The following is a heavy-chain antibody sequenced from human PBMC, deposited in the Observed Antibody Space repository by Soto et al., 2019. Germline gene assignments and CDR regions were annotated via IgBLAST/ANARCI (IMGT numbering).Heavy chain of an antibody. CDR3: ARGRWTYYYDSSGYYSGWFDP. CDR2: INHSGST. J-gene: IGHJ5*02. Sequence: SETLSLTCAVYGGSFSGYYWSWIRQPPGKGLEWIGEINHSGSTNYNPSLKSRVTISVDTSKNQFSLKLSSVTAADTAVYYCARGRWTYYYDSSGYYSGWFDPWGQGTPVTVSS. D-gene: IGHD3-22*01. CDR1: GGSFSGYY. V-gene: IGHV4-34*01.